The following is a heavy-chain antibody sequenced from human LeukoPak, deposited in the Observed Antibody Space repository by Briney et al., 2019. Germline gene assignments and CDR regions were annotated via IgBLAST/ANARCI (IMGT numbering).Heavy chain of an antibody. CDR2: IKHVGSEK. D-gene: IGHD2-21*01. CDR3: ATAIRGPPGS. Sequence: GGSLRLSCAPSGFTPCIYWVSRGREGPGRGLEWGAHIKHVGSEKYYVDSVEGRFPISRDNAKYSLYLQMNSLRAEDTAVYYCATAIRGPPGSWGQGTLVTVSS. J-gene: IGHJ4*02. V-gene: IGHV3-7*02. CDR1: GFTPCIYW.